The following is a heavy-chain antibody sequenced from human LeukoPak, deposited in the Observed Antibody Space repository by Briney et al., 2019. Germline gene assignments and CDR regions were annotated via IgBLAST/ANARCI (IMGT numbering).Heavy chain of an antibody. J-gene: IGHJ6*03. CDR1: GGSISSSSYY. CDR2: IYYSGSS. D-gene: IGHD3-3*01. CDR3: ASFYDGYEYYYYYMDV. Sequence: SETLSLTCTVSGGSISSSSYYWCWIRPPPGKGLEWVGSIYYSGSSYYNSSLNSRVTISVDTSKNQFSLKLSSVTAADTAVYYCASFYDGYEYYYYYMDVWGKGTKVTDPS. V-gene: IGHV4-39*01.